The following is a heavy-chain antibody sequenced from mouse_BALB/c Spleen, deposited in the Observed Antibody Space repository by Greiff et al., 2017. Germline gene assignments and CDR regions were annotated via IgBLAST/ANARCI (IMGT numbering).Heavy chain of an antibody. V-gene: IGHV2-9*02. Sequence: VKLMESGPGLVAPSQSLSITCTVSGFSLTSYGVHWVRQPPGKGLELLGVIWAGGSTNYNSALMSRLSISKDNSKSQVFLKMNSLQTDDTAMYYCARLRLRGGDYWGQGTSVTVSS. D-gene: IGHD1-2*01. CDR3: ARLRLRGGDY. J-gene: IGHJ4*01. CDR2: IWAGGST. CDR1: GFSLTSYG.